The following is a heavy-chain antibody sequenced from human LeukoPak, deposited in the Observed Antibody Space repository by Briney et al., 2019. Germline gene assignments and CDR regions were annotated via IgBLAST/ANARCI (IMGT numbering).Heavy chain of an antibody. V-gene: IGHV4-59*01. CDR3: ARAVRDSDFWSGYPLFDY. J-gene: IGHJ4*02. Sequence: PSETLSLTCTVSGGSISSYYWSWIRQPPGKGLEWIGYIYYSGSANYNPSLKSRVTISVDTSKNQFSLKLSSVTAADTAVYYCARAVRDSDFWSGYPLFDYWGQGTLVTVSS. CDR2: IYYSGSA. CDR1: GGSISSYY. D-gene: IGHD3-3*01.